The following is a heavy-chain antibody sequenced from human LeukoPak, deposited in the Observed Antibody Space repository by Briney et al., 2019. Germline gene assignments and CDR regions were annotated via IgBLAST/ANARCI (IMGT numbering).Heavy chain of an antibody. Sequence: SETLSLTCTVSGGSISSDNYYWSWIRQPAGKGLEWIGLTFTSGTTNYNPSLKSRVTISVDTSKNQFSLKLSSVTAADTAVYYCARHSIAVFDYWGQGTLVTVSS. D-gene: IGHD6-19*01. CDR3: ARHSIAVFDY. CDR1: GGSISSDNYY. CDR2: TFTSGTT. V-gene: IGHV4-61*02. J-gene: IGHJ4*02.